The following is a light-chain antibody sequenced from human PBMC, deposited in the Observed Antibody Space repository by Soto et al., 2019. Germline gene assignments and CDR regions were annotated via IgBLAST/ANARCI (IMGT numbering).Light chain of an antibody. CDR1: QSLLYSSNNKNH. CDR2: WSS. CDR3: QQYYTTPWT. J-gene: IGKJ1*01. Sequence: DIVMTQSPDSLAVSLGERASINCKSSQSLLYSSNNKNHLAWYQQKPGQPPKLLIYWSSTRESGVPDRFSGSGSGTDFTLTINSLQAEDVAVYYCQQYYTTPWTFGQGAEVEI. V-gene: IGKV4-1*01.